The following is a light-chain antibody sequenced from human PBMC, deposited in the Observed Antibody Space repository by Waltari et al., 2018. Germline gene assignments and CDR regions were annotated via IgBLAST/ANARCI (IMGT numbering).Light chain of an antibody. V-gene: IGKV1-5*01. CDR3: QQYNSYSPWT. CDR2: DAS. CDR1: QCISNW. Sequence: DIQMTQSPSTLSASVGDRVTITCRASQCISNWLAWYQQKPGKAPKLLIYDASSLESGVPSRFSGSGSGTEFTLTISSLQPDDFATYYCQQYNSYSPWTFGQGTKVEIK. J-gene: IGKJ1*01.